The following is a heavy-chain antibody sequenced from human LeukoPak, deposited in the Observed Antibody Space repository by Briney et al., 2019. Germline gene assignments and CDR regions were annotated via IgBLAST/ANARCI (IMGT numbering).Heavy chain of an antibody. Sequence: ASVKVSCKASGYTFTSYAMNWVRQAPGQGLEWMGWINANTGNPTYAQGFTGRLVFSLDTSVSTAYLQISSLKSEDTGVYYCARVEYYDSSGYPNWFDPWGQGTLVTVSS. D-gene: IGHD3-22*01. CDR1: GYTFTSYA. V-gene: IGHV7-4-1*02. J-gene: IGHJ5*02. CDR2: INANTGNP. CDR3: ARVEYYDSSGYPNWFDP.